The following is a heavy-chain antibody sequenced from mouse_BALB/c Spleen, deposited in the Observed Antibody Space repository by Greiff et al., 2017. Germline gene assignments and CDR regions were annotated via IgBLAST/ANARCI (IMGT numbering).Heavy chain of an antibody. CDR2: IYPGSGST. J-gene: IGHJ4*01. CDR1: GYTFTSYW. V-gene: IGHV1S22*01. CDR3: TRSGYGGAMDD. D-gene: IGHD3-1*01. Sequence: LQQPGSELVRPGASVKLSCKASGYTFTSYWLHWVKQRPGQGLEWIGNIYPGSGSTNYDEKFKSKATLTVDTSSSTAYMQLSSLTSEDSAVYYCTRSGYGGAMDDWGQGTSVTVSS.